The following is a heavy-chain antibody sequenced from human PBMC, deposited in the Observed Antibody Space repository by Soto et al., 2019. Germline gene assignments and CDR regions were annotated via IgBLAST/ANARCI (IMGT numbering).Heavy chain of an antibody. D-gene: IGHD3-10*02. Sequence: ASVKVSCKASVYTFTSYGISWVRQAPGQGLEWMGWINTYNGNTKYAQKLQGRVTMTTDTSTSTAYMDLRSLRSDDTAVYYCARSWGVFNVPFDYWGQGTLVTVSS. J-gene: IGHJ4*02. V-gene: IGHV1-18*01. CDR1: VYTFTSYG. CDR3: ARSWGVFNVPFDY. CDR2: INTYNGNT.